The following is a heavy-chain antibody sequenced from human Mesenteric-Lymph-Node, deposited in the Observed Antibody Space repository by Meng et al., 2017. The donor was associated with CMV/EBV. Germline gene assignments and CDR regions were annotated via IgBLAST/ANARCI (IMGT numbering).Heavy chain of an antibody. D-gene: IGHD2-2*01. CDR1: RVSLITSGLG. J-gene: IGHJ4*02. Sequence: TFCRVSLITSGLGLDWIRQPPGKALDWLAFIYWNDEKRYSPSLKSRLTITKDTAKDQVVLTMTNMDPVDTATYYCAHPAIDNFGYFDYWGLGTLVTVSS. CDR2: IYWNDEK. CDR3: AHPAIDNFGYFDY. V-gene: IGHV2-5*01.